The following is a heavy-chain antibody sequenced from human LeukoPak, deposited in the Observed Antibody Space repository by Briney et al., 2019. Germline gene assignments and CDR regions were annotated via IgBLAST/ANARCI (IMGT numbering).Heavy chain of an antibody. Sequence: ASVKVSCKASGGTFSSYAISWVRQAPGQGLEWMGIINPSGGSTSYAQKFQGRVTMTRDTSTSTVYMELSSLRSEDTAVYYCAREGDYYDSSGYSTFDYWGQGTLVTVSS. CDR2: INPSGGST. V-gene: IGHV1-46*01. J-gene: IGHJ4*02. CDR3: AREGDYYDSSGYSTFDY. CDR1: GGTFSSYA. D-gene: IGHD3-22*01.